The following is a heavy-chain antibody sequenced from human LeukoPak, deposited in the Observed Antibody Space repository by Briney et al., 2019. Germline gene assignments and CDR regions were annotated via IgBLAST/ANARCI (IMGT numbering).Heavy chain of an antibody. CDR3: ARLIRDGYNSCHDY. Sequence: SETLSLTCTVSGGSISSSSYYWGWIRQPPGTGLEWIGSIYYSGSTYYNPSLKSRVTISVDTSKNQFSLKLSSVTAADTAVYYCARLIRDGYNSCHDYWGQGTLVTVSS. J-gene: IGHJ4*02. V-gene: IGHV4-39*01. CDR2: IYYSGST. CDR1: GGSISSSSYY. D-gene: IGHD5-24*01.